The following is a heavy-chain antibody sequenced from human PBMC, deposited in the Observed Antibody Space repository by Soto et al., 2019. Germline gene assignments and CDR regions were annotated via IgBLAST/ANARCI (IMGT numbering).Heavy chain of an antibody. Sequence: PSETLSLTCTVSGGSISSYYWSWIRQPPGKGLEWIGYIYYSGSTNYNPSLKSRVTISVDTSKNQFSLKLSSVTAADTAVYYCARDQRIHGYNPWGQGTLVTVSS. J-gene: IGHJ4*02. D-gene: IGHD5-12*01. CDR2: IYYSGST. CDR1: GGSISSYY. V-gene: IGHV4-59*01. CDR3: ARDQRIHGYNP.